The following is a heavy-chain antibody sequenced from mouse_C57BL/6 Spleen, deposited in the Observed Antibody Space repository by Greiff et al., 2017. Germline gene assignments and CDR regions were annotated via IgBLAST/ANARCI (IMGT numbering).Heavy chain of an antibody. V-gene: IGHV5-12*01. CDR1: GFTFSDYY. CDR2: ISNGGGST. Sequence: EVKLVESGGGLVQPGGSLKLSCAASGFTFSDYYMYWVRQTPEKRLEWVAYISNGGGSTYYPDTVKGRFTISRDNAKNTLYLQMSRLKSEDTAMYYSARHSYFYAMDYWGQGTSVTVSS. CDR3: ARHSYFYAMDY. D-gene: IGHD1-1*01. J-gene: IGHJ4*01.